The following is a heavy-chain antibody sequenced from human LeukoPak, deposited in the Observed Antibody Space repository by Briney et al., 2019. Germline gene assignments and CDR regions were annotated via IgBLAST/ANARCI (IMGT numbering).Heavy chain of an antibody. CDR1: GGTFSSYA. D-gene: IGHD3-16*01. V-gene: IGHV1-69*05. J-gene: IGHJ4*02. CDR3: ARDVWGGQPLPAHFDY. CDR2: IIPIFGTA. Sequence: SVKVSCKASGGTFSSYAISWVRQAPGQGLEWMGRIIPIFGTANYAQKFQGRVTITTDESTSTAYMELSGLRSEDTAVYYCARDVWGGQPLPAHFDYWGQGTLVTVSS.